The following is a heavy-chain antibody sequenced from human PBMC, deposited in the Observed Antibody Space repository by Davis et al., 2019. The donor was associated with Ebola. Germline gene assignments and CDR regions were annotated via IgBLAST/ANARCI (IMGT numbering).Heavy chain of an antibody. CDR3: ATLAAAEPGYYYYYGMDV. V-gene: IGHV3-21*01. CDR2: ISSSSSYI. Sequence: PGGSLRLSCAASGFTFSSYSMNWVRQAPGKGLEWVSSISSSSSYIYYADSVKGRFTISRDNAKNSLYLQMNSLRAEDTAVYYWATLAAAEPGYYYYYGMDVWGQGTTVTVSS. J-gene: IGHJ6*02. CDR1: GFTFSSYS. D-gene: IGHD6-13*01.